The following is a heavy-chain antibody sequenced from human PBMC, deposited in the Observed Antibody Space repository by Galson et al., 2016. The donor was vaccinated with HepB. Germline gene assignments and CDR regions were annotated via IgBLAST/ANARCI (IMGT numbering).Heavy chain of an antibody. CDR3: AKDISSDYVPNYFQY. CDR1: GFRFDDYA. Sequence: LRLSCAGSGFRFDDYAMHWVRQAPGKGLEWVSGINWNSGSIGYADSVKGRFTISRDNAKNSLFLQMNSLRTEDTAFYYCAKDISSDYVPNYFQYWGQGALVTVSS. CDR2: INWNSGSI. J-gene: IGHJ4*02. V-gene: IGHV3-9*01. D-gene: IGHD4-17*01.